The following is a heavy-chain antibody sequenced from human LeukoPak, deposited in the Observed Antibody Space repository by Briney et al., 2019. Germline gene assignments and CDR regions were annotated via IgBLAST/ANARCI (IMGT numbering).Heavy chain of an antibody. J-gene: IGHJ4*02. V-gene: IGHV4-34*01. Sequence: SETLSLTCAVYGGSFSGYYWSWIRQPPGKGLEWIGEINHSGSTNYNPSLKSRVTMSVDPSKNQFSLNLGSWTAADTAVYYCARFSPQLFFDYWGQGTLVTVSS. CDR3: ARFSPQLFFDY. CDR2: INHSGST. D-gene: IGHD5-18*01. CDR1: GGSFSGYY.